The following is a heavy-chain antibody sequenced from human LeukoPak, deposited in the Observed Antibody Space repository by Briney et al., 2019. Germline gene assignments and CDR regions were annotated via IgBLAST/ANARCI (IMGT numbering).Heavy chain of an antibody. J-gene: IGHJ4*02. CDR2: IKSNPDGGTA. Sequence: AGGSLRLSCGASGFIFRNAWMTWVRQAPGKGLEWVGRIKSNPDGGTADYGAAVKGRFTISRDDSRNMLYLQLRELRAEDTAVYYCTTLCYDVHYWGRGTLVTVSS. CDR3: TTLCYDVHY. CDR1: GFIFRNAW. D-gene: IGHD5-12*01. V-gene: IGHV3-15*01.